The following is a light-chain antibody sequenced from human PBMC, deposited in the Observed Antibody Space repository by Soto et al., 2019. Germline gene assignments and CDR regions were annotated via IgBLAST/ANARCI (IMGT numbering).Light chain of an antibody. J-gene: IGKJ5*01. CDR3: QQYKNWPL. CDR2: GAS. V-gene: IGKV3-15*01. CDR1: QNIGSN. Sequence: EVVMTQSPATLSASPGERVILSCRASQNIGSNLAWYQQRPGQAPRLLMYGASTRATETPARFSGSGSATDFTLTISSLQSEDFAVYFCQQYKNWPLFGQGTRLEI.